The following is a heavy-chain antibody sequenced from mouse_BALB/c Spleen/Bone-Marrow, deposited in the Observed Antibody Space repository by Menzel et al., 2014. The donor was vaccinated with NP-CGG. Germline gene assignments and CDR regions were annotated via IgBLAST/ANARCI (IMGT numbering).Heavy chain of an antibody. V-gene: IGHV7-3*02. Sequence: EVQGVESGGGLVQPGGSLRLSCAASGFTFTDYYMSWVRQPPGKALEWLGFIRNRANGYTTYYSASVKGRFTISRDNSQSILYLQMNTLRAEDSATYYCARDENVGIYWYFDVWGAGTTVTVPS. J-gene: IGHJ1*01. CDR3: ARDENVGIYWYFDV. CDR1: GFTFTDYY. CDR2: IRNRANGYTT.